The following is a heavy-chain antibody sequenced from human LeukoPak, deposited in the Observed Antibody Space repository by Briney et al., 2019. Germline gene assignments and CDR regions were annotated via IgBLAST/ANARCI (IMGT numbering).Heavy chain of an antibody. CDR2: IIPIFGTA. J-gene: IGHJ4*02. CDR1: GGTFSSYA. CDR3: AREGDSSSSGAIDY. Sequence: GASVKVSCKASGGTFSSYAVSWVRQAPGQGLEWMGGIIPIFGTANYAQKFQGRVTITADESTSTAYMELSSLRSEDTAVYYCAREGDSSSSGAIDYWGQGTLVTVSS. D-gene: IGHD6-6*01. V-gene: IGHV1-69*13.